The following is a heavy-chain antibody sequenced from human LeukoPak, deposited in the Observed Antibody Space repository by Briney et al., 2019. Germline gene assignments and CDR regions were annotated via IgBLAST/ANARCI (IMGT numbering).Heavy chain of an antibody. J-gene: IGHJ6*03. Sequence: GGSLRLSCAASGFTFSTYRMSWVRQAPGKGLEWVANIKQDGSEKHYVDSVKGRFTISRDNAKNSLYLQMSSLRAEDTAVYYCTRVEETATTAAIIRKYSYYYYYMDVWGKGTTVTISS. CDR3: TRVEETATTAAIIRKYSYYYYYMDV. V-gene: IGHV3-7*01. D-gene: IGHD4-11*01. CDR1: GFTFSTYR. CDR2: IKQDGSEK.